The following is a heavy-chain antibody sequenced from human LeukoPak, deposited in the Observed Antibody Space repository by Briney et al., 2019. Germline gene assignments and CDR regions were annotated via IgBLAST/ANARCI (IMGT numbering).Heavy chain of an antibody. V-gene: IGHV3-20*04. CDR1: GFTFDDYG. J-gene: IGHJ4*02. D-gene: IGHD3-22*01. CDR2: INWNGGST. Sequence: GGSLRLSCAASGFTFDDYGMSWVRQAPGMGLEWVSGINWNGGSTGYADSVKGRFTISRDNAKNSLYLQMNSLRAEDTALYYCARVAVYDSSGYYYAFDYWGQGTLVTVSS. CDR3: ARVAVYDSSGYYYAFDY.